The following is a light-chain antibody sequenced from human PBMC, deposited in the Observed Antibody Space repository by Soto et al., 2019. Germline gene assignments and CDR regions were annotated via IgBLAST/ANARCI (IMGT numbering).Light chain of an antibody. Sequence: DIQMTQSPSSLSASVGETVAMPCRASQGIAGWLSWYQQNPGKAPKLLIFATSSLQGGVPSKFSGSRSRTDFTLTISSLQPEDFATYYCQHNGVFGPGTQVDI. V-gene: IGKV1-12*01. CDR2: ATS. J-gene: IGKJ3*01. CDR1: QGIAGW. CDR3: QHNGV.